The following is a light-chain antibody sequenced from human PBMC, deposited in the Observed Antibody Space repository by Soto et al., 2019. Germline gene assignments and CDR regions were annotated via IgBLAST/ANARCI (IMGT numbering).Light chain of an antibody. V-gene: IGKV1-33*01. CDR1: EDISSY. Sequence: DIQMTQSPSSLSASVGDRVTIACQASEDISSYLNWYQRKPGKAPKLLIYDASKFETGVPPRFSGSGSGTYFTFTISSLQPEDIATYYCQQYDNLPRLTFGGGTKVEIK. CDR3: QQYDNLPRLT. J-gene: IGKJ4*01. CDR2: DAS.